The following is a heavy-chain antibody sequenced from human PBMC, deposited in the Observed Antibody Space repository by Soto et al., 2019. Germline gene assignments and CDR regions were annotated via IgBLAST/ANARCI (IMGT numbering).Heavy chain of an antibody. V-gene: IGHV4-31*03. CDR1: GGSISSGGYY. J-gene: IGHJ5*02. CDR2: IYYSGST. CDR3: ARAYRTAYYYDTSASHYFKWFDP. Sequence: SETLSLTCTVSGGSISSGGYYWSWIRQHPVKGLECIGYIYYSGSTYYNPSLKSRVTISVDTSKNQFSLKLSPVTAADTAVYYCARAYRTAYYYDTSASHYFKWFDPWGQGTLVTVSS. D-gene: IGHD3-22*01.